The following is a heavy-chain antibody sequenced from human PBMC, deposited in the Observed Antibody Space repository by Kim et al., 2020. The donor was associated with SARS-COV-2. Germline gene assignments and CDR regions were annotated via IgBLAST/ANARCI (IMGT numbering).Heavy chain of an antibody. CDR3: TKDDSGVMDV. CDR2: IRSKTYGGTT. J-gene: IGHJ6*02. Sequence: GGSLRLSCTASGFTFGDYAMNWVRQAPGKGLEWVGFIRSKTYGGTTEYAASVGGRFTISRDDSKSIAYLQMNSLKTEDTAVYYCTKDDSGVMDVWGQGTTVTVSS. D-gene: IGHD3-3*01. V-gene: IGHV3-49*04. CDR1: GFTFGDYA.